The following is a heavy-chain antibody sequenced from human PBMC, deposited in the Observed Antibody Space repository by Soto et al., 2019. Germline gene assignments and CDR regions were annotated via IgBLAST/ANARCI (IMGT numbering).Heavy chain of an antibody. CDR1: GFTFSIYA. CDR3: AKAVEGTPLSSS. J-gene: IGHJ4*02. CDR2: ISGSGGST. Sequence: GGSLRLSCAASGFTFSIYAMSWFRQAPGKGLEWVSAISGSGGSTYYADSVKGRFTISRDNSKNTLYLQMNSLRAEDTAVYYCAKAVEGTPLSSSWGQGTLVTVSS. V-gene: IGHV3-23*01. D-gene: IGHD6-13*01.